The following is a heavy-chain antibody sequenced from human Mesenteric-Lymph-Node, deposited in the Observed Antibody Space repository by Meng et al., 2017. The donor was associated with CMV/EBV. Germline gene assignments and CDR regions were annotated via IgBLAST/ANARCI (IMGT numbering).Heavy chain of an antibody. CDR2: ICYDGSNT. Sequence: GESLKISCAASGFTFSSYGMHWVRQAPGKGLEWVAVICYDGSNTYYADSVKGRFTISRDNSKNTLYLQMNSLRAEDTAVYYCAKAGGFLYYFDNWGQGTMVTVSS. CDR1: GFTFSSYG. D-gene: IGHD3-10*01. V-gene: IGHV3-33*06. CDR3: AKAGGFLYYFDN. J-gene: IGHJ3*02.